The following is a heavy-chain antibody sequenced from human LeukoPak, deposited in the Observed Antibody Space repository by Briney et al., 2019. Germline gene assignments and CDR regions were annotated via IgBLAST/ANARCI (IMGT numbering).Heavy chain of an antibody. Sequence: GGSLRLSCAASGFTFSSYAMSWVRQAPGKGLEWVSAISGSGGSTYYADSVKGPFTISRDNSKNTLYLQRNSLRAEDTAVYYCAKGGLYSSSWEDYWGQGTLVTVSS. CDR3: AKGGLYSSSWEDY. CDR2: ISGSGGST. CDR1: GFTFSSYA. V-gene: IGHV3-23*01. J-gene: IGHJ4*02. D-gene: IGHD6-6*01.